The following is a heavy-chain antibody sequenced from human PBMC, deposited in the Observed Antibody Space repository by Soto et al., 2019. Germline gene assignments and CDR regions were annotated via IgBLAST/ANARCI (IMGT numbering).Heavy chain of an antibody. CDR2: VQGNGIGT. D-gene: IGHD2-21*02. CDR1: GFAFSDYW. CDR3: ALPYAGDPAGFDY. V-gene: IGHV3-74*01. J-gene: IGHJ4*02. Sequence: GGSLRLSCEASGFAFSDYWIHWVRQAPGRGLVWFSRVQGNGIGTNYADSVEGRFTISRDNAKNTVYLQMNGLRSDDTALYYCALPYAGDPAGFDYWGQGTLVTVSS.